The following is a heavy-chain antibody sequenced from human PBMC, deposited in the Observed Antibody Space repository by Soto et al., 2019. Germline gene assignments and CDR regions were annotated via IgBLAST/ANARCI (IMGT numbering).Heavy chain of an antibody. CDR1: GFDFRKFW. J-gene: IGHJ4*02. CDR3: ASEHYGDYFAY. CDR2: IKDDGSQK. D-gene: IGHD3-10*01. V-gene: IGHV3-7*01. Sequence: VQLVESGGGLVQPGGSLRLSCAASGFDFRKFWMNWVRHVPGKGLEWVATIKDDGSQKFYVDSVKGRFSISGDNGMNLVFLEMSSLRGGDTATYYCASEHYGDYFAYWGQGVLVTVSS.